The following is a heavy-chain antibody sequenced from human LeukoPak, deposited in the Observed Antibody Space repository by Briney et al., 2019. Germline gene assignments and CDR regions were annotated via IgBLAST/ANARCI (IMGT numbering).Heavy chain of an antibody. D-gene: IGHD3-10*01. CDR3: AKDLVRRLLWFGESEYLDY. V-gene: IGHV3-30*18. Sequence: PGGSLRLSCAASGFTFSSYGMHWVRQAPGKGLEWVAVISYDGSNKYYADSVKGRFTISRDNSKNTLYLQMNSLRAEDTAVYYCAKDLVRRLLWFGESEYLDYWGQGTLVTVSS. J-gene: IGHJ4*02. CDR1: GFTFSSYG. CDR2: ISYDGSNK.